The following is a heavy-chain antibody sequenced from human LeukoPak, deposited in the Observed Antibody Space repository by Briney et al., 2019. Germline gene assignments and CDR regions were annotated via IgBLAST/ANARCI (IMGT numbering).Heavy chain of an antibody. CDR1: GGSISSSSYY. V-gene: IGHV4-39*01. Sequence: SETLSLTCTVSGGSISSSSYYWGWIRQPPGKGLEWIGSIYYSGSTYYNPSLKSRVTISVDTSKNQFSLKLNSVTAADTAVYYCARQIAWGVGRFDYWGQGTLATVSA. CDR3: ARQIAWGVGRFDY. J-gene: IGHJ4*02. CDR2: IYYSGST. D-gene: IGHD3-10*01.